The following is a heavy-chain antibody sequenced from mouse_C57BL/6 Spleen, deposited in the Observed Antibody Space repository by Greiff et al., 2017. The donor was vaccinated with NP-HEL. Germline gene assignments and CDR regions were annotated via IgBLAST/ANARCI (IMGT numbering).Heavy chain of an antibody. V-gene: IGHV14-1*01. Sequence: VQLQQSGAELVRPGASVKLSCTASGFNIKDYYMHWVKQRPEQGLEWIGRIDPEDGDTEYAPKFQGKATMTADTSSNTAYLQLSSLTSEDTAVYYCTTAYYGSSDFDYWGQGTTLTVSS. J-gene: IGHJ2*01. CDR2: IDPEDGDT. D-gene: IGHD1-1*01. CDR1: GFNIKDYY. CDR3: TTAYYGSSDFDY.